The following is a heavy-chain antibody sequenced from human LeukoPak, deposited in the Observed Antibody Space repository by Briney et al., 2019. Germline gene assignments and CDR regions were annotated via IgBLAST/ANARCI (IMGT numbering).Heavy chain of an antibody. V-gene: IGHV4-39*01. CDR2: IYYSGST. J-gene: IGHJ4*02. CDR3: ARHANTYYYDRGEGYFDY. CDR1: GDSISSSNSY. D-gene: IGHD3-22*01. Sequence: SETLSLTCTVSGDSISSSNSYWGWIRQPPGKGLEWIGSIYYSGSTYYNPSLKSRVTISVDTSKNQFSLKLSSVTAADTAVYYCARHANTYYYDRGEGYFDYWGQGTLVTVSS.